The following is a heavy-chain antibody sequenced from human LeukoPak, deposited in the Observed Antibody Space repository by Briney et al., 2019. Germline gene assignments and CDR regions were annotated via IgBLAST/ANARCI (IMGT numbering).Heavy chain of an antibody. CDR3: ARAPGLWFGELFDY. Sequence: SETLSLTCTVSGGSISSSSYYWGWIRQPPGKGLEWIGSIYYSGSTYYNPSLKSRVTISVDTSKNQFSLKLSSVTAADTAVYYCARAPGLWFGELFDYWGQGTLVTVSS. CDR1: GGSISSSSYY. V-gene: IGHV4-39*07. D-gene: IGHD3-10*01. CDR2: IYYSGST. J-gene: IGHJ4*02.